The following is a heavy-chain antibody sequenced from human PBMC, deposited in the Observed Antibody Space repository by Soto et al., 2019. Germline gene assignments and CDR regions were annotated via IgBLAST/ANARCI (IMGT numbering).Heavy chain of an antibody. D-gene: IGHD3-22*01. CDR2: TIPNFGTA. Sequence: GASVKVSCKASGVTFSSYGISWVRQAPGQGLEWMGGTIPNFGTAHDALKFQGRVTISADESTSTAYMELSSLRYEDTAVYYCARIRSDSSSYYLYYWGQGTPVTVSS. J-gene: IGHJ4*02. CDR1: GVTFSSYG. CDR3: ARIRSDSSSYYLYY. V-gene: IGHV1-69*13.